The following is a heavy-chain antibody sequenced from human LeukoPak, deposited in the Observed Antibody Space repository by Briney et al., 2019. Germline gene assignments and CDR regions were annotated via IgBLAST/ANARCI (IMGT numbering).Heavy chain of an antibody. V-gene: IGHV4-59*01. D-gene: IGHD1-26*01. CDR1: GGSISSYY. CDR2: IYYSGST. Sequence: SETLSLTCTVSGGSISSYYWSWIRQPPGKGLEWIGYIYYSGSTNYNPSLKSRVTISVDTSKNQFSLKLSSVTAADTAVYYCARETRIVGATIRPKYYMDVWGKGTTVTVSS. CDR3: ARETRIVGATIRPKYYMDV. J-gene: IGHJ6*03.